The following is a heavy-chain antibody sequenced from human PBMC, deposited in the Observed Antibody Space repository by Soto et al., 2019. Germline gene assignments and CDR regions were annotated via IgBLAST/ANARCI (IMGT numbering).Heavy chain of an antibody. J-gene: IGHJ5*01. V-gene: IGHV3-30-3*01. Sequence: GGSLRLSCAASGFTFSGYAMHWVRQAPGKGLEWVAVISYDGSNKYYADSVKGRFTISRDNSKNTLYLQMNSLRAEDTAVYYCASPRDYYDSSGFGSWGQGTLVTVSS. CDR2: ISYDGSNK. CDR3: ASPRDYYDSSGFGS. CDR1: GFTFSGYA. D-gene: IGHD3-22*01.